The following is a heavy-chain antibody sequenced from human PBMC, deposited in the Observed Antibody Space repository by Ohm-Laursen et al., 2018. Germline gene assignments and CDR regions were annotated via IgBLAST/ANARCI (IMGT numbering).Heavy chain of an antibody. CDR1: GFTFSSSW. V-gene: IGHV3-74*01. D-gene: IGHD6-19*01. Sequence: SLRLSCAASGFTFSSSWMHWVRQAPGKGLMWVSRINSDGSSTSYADSVKGRFTISRDNAKNTLYLQTNSLRAEDTAVYYCARAVAGGDAFDIWGQGTMVTVSS. CDR3: ARAVAGGDAFDI. J-gene: IGHJ3*02. CDR2: INSDGSST.